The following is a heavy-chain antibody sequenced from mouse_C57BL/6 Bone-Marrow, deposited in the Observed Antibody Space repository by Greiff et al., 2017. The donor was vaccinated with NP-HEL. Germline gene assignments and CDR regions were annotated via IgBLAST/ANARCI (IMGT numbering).Heavy chain of an antibody. Sequence: VKLMESGAELARPGASVKLSCKASGYTFTSYGISWVKQRTGQGLEWIGEIYPRSGNTYYNEKFKGKATLTADKSSSTAYMELRSLTSEDSAVYVCARYYYEDYYAMDYWCQGTAVTVSS. CDR3: ARYYYEDYYAMDY. CDR2: IYPRSGNT. J-gene: IGHJ4*01. D-gene: IGHD1-1*01. CDR1: GYTFTSYG. V-gene: IGHV1-81*01.